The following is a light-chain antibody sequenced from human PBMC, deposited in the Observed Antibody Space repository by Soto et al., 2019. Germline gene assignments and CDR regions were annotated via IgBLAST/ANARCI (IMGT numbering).Light chain of an antibody. CDR2: GAS. V-gene: IGKV3-15*01. CDR1: QSIGTN. J-gene: IGKJ2*01. CDR3: QQYAGWPRT. Sequence: ETGMTQSPATLSVSPGDRVTLSCRASQSIGTNLLWLQQSPGQPPRLLISGASDRVAGVPDRFSGSGSGTDFTRTISGLQSEDCEVYYCQQYAGWPRTFGQGTKLEIK.